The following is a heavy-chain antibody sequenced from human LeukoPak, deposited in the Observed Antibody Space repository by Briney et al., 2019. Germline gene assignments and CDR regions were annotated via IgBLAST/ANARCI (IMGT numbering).Heavy chain of an antibody. J-gene: IGHJ4*02. CDR2: INHSGST. D-gene: IGHD3-22*01. Sequence: PSETLSLTCAVYGGSFSGCYWSWIRQPPGKGLEWIGEINHSGSTNYNPSLKSRVTISVDTSKNQFSLKLSSVTAADTAVYYCARRVISLSDYWGQGTLVTVSS. V-gene: IGHV4-34*01. CDR1: GGSFSGCY. CDR3: ARRVISLSDY.